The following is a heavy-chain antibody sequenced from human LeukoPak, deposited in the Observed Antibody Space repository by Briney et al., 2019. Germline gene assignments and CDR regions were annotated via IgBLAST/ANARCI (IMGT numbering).Heavy chain of an antibody. Sequence: ASVKVSCKASGYTFTGYYMHWVRQAPGQGLEWMGWINPNSGGTNYAQKFQGRVTMTRDTSISTAYMELSRLRSGDTAVYYCARQLSYDFWSSDYWGQGTLVTVSS. CDR2: INPNSGGT. D-gene: IGHD3-3*01. J-gene: IGHJ4*02. V-gene: IGHV1-2*02. CDR3: ARQLSYDFWSSDY. CDR1: GYTFTGYY.